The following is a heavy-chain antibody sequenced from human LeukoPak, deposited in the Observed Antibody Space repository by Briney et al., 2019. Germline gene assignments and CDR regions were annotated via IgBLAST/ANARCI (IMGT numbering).Heavy chain of an antibody. CDR1: GYTFTGYY. D-gene: IGHD5-12*01. V-gene: IGHV1-2*02. CDR2: INPNSGGT. J-gene: IGHJ6*03. Sequence: ASVKVSCKASGYTFTGYYMHWVRQAPGQGLEWMGWINPNSGGTNYAQKLQGRVTMSRDTSISTAYMEPSRLRSDDTAVYYCARGGRWLESYMDVWGKGTTVSVSS. CDR3: ARGGRWLESYMDV.